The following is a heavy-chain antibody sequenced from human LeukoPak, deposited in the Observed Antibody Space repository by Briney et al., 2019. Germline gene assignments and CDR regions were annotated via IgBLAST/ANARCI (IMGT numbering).Heavy chain of an antibody. V-gene: IGHV1-18*01. CDR3: ARVSMADPYYYYGMDV. Sequence: ASVKVSCKASGYTFTSYGISWVRHAPGQGLEWMGWISAYNGNTNYAQKLQGRVTMTTDTSTSTAYMELRSLRSDDTAVYYCARVSMADPYYYYGMDVWGQGTTVTVSS. J-gene: IGHJ6*02. D-gene: IGHD2/OR15-2a*01. CDR1: GYTFTSYG. CDR2: ISAYNGNT.